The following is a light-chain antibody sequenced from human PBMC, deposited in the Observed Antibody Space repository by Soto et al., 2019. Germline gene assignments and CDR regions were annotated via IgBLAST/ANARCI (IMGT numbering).Light chain of an antibody. Sequence: EIVMTQSPATLSVSPGERATLSCGATHSVRNKLAWYQQKPGQDPRILIYFESNRATGIQDRFTGSGSGTDFTLTISRLEPEDFAVYYCPQYGSSHPFGNGKRLEIK. J-gene: IGKJ5*01. CDR1: HSVRNK. V-gene: IGKV3-20*01. CDR2: FES. CDR3: PQYGSSHP.